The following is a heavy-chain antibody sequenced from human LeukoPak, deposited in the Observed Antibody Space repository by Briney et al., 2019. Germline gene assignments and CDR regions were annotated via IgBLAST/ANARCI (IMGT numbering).Heavy chain of an antibody. V-gene: IGHV4-39*01. D-gene: IGHD5-24*01. CDR3: ARQADFALVEMATIMFDY. CDR2: LYHTGST. Sequence: SETLSLTCTVSGGSISTSSYYWGWIRQPPGKGLEWIGSLYHTGSTYYNPSLKSRVNISVHTSKNQFSLKLNSVTAADTAVYYCARQADFALVEMATIMFDYWGQGTLVTVSS. CDR1: GGSISTSSYY. J-gene: IGHJ4*02.